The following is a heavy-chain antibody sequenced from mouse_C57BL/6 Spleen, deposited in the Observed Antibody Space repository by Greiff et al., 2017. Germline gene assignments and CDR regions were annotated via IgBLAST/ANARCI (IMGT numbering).Heavy chain of an antibody. CDR2: IYPGSGST. V-gene: IGHV1-55*01. Sequence: QVQLQQPGAELVKPGASVKMSCKASGYTFTSYWITWVKQRPGQGLEWIGDIYPGSGSTNSNEKFKSKATLTVDTSSSTAYMQLSSLTSEDSAVYYCARGVYYYFDYWSQSTTLTVSS. CDR3: ARGVYYYFDY. D-gene: IGHD1-1*01. CDR1: GYTFTSYW. J-gene: IGHJ2*01.